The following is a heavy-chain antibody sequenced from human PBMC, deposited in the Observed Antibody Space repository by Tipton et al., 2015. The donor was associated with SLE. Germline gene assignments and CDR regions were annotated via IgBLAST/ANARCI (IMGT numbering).Heavy chain of an antibody. Sequence: VQLVQSGAEVKKPGDSLKISCKASGYTYPNYWIGWVRQMPGKGLEWMGIIYPDDSETRYSPSFRGQVTISVDKSISTAYLQWSSLKASDIATYYCARRGGSLKFFDSWGQGTLVTVSS. V-gene: IGHV5-51*03. D-gene: IGHD3-16*01. CDR1: GYTYPNYW. CDR2: IYPDDSET. CDR3: ARRGGSLKFFDS. J-gene: IGHJ4*02.